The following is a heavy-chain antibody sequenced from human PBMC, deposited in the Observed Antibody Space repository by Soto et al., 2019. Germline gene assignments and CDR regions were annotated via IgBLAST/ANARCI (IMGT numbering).Heavy chain of an antibody. J-gene: IGHJ1*01. CDR2: ISSSSSYI. CDR3: ARDLSSSWYPEYLQQ. Sequence: GGSLRLSCAASGFTFSSYTMNWVRQAPGKGLEWVSSISSSSSYIYYADSVKGRFTISRDNAKNSLYLQMNSLRAEDTAVYYCARDLSSSWYPEYLQQWGQGTVVTVSS. D-gene: IGHD6-13*01. CDR1: GFTFSSYT. V-gene: IGHV3-21*01.